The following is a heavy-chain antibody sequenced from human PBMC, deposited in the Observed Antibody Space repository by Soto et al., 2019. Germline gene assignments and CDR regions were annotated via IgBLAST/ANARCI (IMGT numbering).Heavy chain of an antibody. Sequence: GGSLRLSCAASGFTFSSYSMNWVRQAPGKGLEWVSSISSSSSYIYYADSVKGRFTISRDNAKNSLYLQMNSLRAEDTAVYYCARVEDYGDYEANWYFDLWGRGTLVTVSS. J-gene: IGHJ2*01. CDR3: ARVEDYGDYEANWYFDL. CDR1: GFTFSSYS. D-gene: IGHD4-17*01. CDR2: ISSSSSYI. V-gene: IGHV3-21*01.